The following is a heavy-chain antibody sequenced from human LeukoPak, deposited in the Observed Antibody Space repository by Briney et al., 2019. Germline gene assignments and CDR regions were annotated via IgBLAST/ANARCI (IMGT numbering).Heavy chain of an antibody. V-gene: IGHV3-23*01. J-gene: IGHJ4*02. CDR1: GFTFSSYA. Sequence: GGSLRLSCAASGFTFSSYAMSWVHQAPGKGLEWVSAISGSGGSIYYADSVKGRFTISRDNSKNTLYLQMNSLRAEDTAVYYCAKAPLCGGDCYSVDRLDYWGQRTLVTVSS. CDR3: AKAPLCGGDCYSVDRLDY. CDR2: ISGSGGSI. D-gene: IGHD2-21*02.